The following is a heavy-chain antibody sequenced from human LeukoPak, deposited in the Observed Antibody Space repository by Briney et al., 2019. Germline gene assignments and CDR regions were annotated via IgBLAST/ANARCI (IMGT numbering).Heavy chain of an antibody. V-gene: IGHV3-21*04. CDR3: ARRGYDSSGSYFDY. Sequence: GGSLRLSCAASGITLSGYSMTWVRQAPGKGLEWVSSISSSSHYIYYADSVKGRFTISRDNAKTSLYLQMNSLRAEDTAVYYCARRGYDSSGSYFDYWGQGILVTVSS. J-gene: IGHJ4*02. CDR1: GITLSGYS. CDR2: ISSSSHYI. D-gene: IGHD3-22*01.